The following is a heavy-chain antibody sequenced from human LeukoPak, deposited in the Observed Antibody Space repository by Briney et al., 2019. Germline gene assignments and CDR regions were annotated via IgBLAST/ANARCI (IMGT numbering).Heavy chain of an antibody. CDR1: GFTFSSNA. V-gene: IGHV3-23*01. CDR2: ISGSGGST. CDR3: AKALSAYCGGDCYYFDY. Sequence: GGSLRLSCAASGFTFSSNAMSWVRQAPGKGLEWVSAISGSGGSTYYADSVKGRFTISRDNSKNTLYLHMNSLRAEDTAVYYCAKALSAYCGGDCYYFDYWGQGTLVTVSS. J-gene: IGHJ4*02. D-gene: IGHD2-21*02.